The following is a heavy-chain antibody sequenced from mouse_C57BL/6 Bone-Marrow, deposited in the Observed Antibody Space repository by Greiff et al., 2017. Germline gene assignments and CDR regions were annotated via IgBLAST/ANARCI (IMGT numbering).Heavy chain of an antibody. V-gene: IGHV1-52*01. CDR3: ASWVTAQSTGYFDY. D-gene: IGHD3-2*02. Sequence: QVQLQQPGAELVRPGSSVKLSCKASGYTFTSYWMHWVKQRPIQGLEWIGNIDPSDSETHYNQKFKDKSTLTVDKSSSTAYMQLSSLTSEDSAVYYCASWVTAQSTGYFDYWGQGTTLTVSS. J-gene: IGHJ2*01. CDR1: GYTFTSYW. CDR2: IDPSDSET.